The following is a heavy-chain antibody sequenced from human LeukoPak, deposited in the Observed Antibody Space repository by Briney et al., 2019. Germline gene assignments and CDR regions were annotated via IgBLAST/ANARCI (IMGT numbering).Heavy chain of an antibody. CDR2: INHSGST. CDR1: GGSFSGYY. Sequence: SETLSLTCAVYGGSFSGYYWSWIRQPPGKRLEWIGEINHSGSTNYNPSLKSRVTISVDTSKNQFSLKLSSVTAADTAVYYCARGRGTDIVLMVYAPRGNWFDPWGQGTLVTVSS. V-gene: IGHV4-34*01. D-gene: IGHD2-8*01. J-gene: IGHJ5*02. CDR3: ARGRGTDIVLMVYAPRGNWFDP.